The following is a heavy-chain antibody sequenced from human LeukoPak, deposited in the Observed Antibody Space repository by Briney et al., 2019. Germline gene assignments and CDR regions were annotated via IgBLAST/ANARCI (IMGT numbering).Heavy chain of an antibody. J-gene: IGHJ5*02. CDR2: IYYSGST. CDR3: ARDRYGPNYYGSGSDTGNWFDP. CDR1: GGSFSGYY. Sequence: PSETLSLTCAVYGGSFSGYYWSWIRQPPGKGLEWIGYIYYSGSTNYNPSLKSRVTISVDTSKNQFSLKLSSVTAADTAVYYCARDRYGPNYYGSGSDTGNWFDPWGQGTLVTVSS. D-gene: IGHD3-10*01. V-gene: IGHV4-59*01.